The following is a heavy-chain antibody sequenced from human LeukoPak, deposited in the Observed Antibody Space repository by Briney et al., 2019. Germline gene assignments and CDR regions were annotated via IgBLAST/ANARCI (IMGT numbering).Heavy chain of an antibody. D-gene: IGHD3-3*01. Sequence: ASVEVSCKASGYTFTSYAMNWVRQAPGQGLEWMGWINTNTGNPTYAQGFTGRFVFSLDTSVSTAYLQISSLKAEDTAVYYCARAENYDFWSGYYTLPRYGMDVWGQGTTITVSS. CDR2: INTNTGNP. J-gene: IGHJ6*02. V-gene: IGHV7-4-1*02. CDR1: GYTFTSYA. CDR3: ARAENYDFWSGYYTLPRYGMDV.